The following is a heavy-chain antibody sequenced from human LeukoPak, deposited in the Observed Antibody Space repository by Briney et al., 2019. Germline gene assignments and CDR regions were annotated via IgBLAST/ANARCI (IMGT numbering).Heavy chain of an antibody. CDR2: IYYSGST. D-gene: IGHD3-22*01. CDR1: GGSISIISYY. V-gene: IGHV4-39*01. CDR3: ASYDSSGYYYGY. Sequence: PSETLSLTCTVSGGSISIISYYWGWIRQPPGKGLEWIGSIYYSGSTYYNPSLKSRVTISVDTSKNQFSLKLSSVTAADTAVYYCASYDSSGYYYGYWGQGTLVTVSS. J-gene: IGHJ4*02.